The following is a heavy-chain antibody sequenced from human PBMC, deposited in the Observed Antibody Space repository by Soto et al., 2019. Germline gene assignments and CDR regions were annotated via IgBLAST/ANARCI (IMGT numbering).Heavy chain of an antibody. CDR2: INPANGNT. V-gene: IGHV1-3*01. CDR1: GFTFSDTL. J-gene: IGHJ3*01. CDR3: ARDIVSVAPRANDAVAV. D-gene: IGHD1-26*01. Sequence: QVQLVQSGAELKKPGSSVHISCQASGFTFSDTLINWVRQGPGQRLEWMGWINPANGNTRYSESFQGRVTISSLSSASTAYVALSDLTSEDTAVCYCARDIVSVAPRANDAVAVWGQGTMITVSS.